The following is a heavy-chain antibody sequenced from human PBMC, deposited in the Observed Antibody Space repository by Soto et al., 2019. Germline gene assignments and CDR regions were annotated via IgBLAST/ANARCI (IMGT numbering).Heavy chain of an antibody. J-gene: IGHJ5*02. CDR3: ARVGGSPNWFDP. V-gene: IGHV4-34*01. Sequence: PSETLSLTCAVYGGSFSGYYWSWIRQPPGKGLEWIGEINHSGSTNHNPSLKSRVTISVDTSKNQFSLKLSSVTAADTAVYYCARVGGSPNWFDPWGQGTLVTVSS. D-gene: IGHD2-15*01. CDR1: GGSFSGYY. CDR2: INHSGST.